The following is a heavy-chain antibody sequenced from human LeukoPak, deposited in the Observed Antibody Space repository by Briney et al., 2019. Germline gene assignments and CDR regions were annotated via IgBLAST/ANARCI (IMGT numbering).Heavy chain of an antibody. CDR1: GGSISSYY. CDR3: ARDYNGGFDY. J-gene: IGHJ4*02. Sequence: KPSETLSLTCTVSGGSISSYYWSWIRQPPGKGLEWIGYIYYSGSTNYNPSLKSRVTISVDTSKNQFSLKLSSVTAADTAVYYCARDYNGGFDYWGQGTLVTVSS. CDR2: IYYSGST. D-gene: IGHD7-27*01. V-gene: IGHV4-59*01.